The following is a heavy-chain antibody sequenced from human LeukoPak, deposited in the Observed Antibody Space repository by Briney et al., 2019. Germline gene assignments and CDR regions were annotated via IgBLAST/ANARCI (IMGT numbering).Heavy chain of an antibody. J-gene: IGHJ3*02. CDR1: GFTFSSYE. Sequence: PGGSLRLSCAASGFTFSSYEMNWVRQAPGKGLEWVSYISSSGSTIYYADSVKGRFTISRDNAKNSLYLKMNSLRAEDTAVYYCARSGRGGAFDIWGQGTMVTVSS. CDR2: ISSSGSTI. CDR3: ARSGRGGAFDI. D-gene: IGHD1-26*01. V-gene: IGHV3-48*03.